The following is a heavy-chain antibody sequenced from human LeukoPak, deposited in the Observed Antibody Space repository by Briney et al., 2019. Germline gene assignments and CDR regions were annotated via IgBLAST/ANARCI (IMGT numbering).Heavy chain of an antibody. Sequence: ASVKVSCKVSGYTLTELSVHWVRQAPGKGLEWMGGFDPEDGETIYAQKFQGRVTMTEDTSTDAAYMELSSLRSEDTAVYYCATEVYSSSAIFDYWGQGTLVTVSS. CDR3: ATEVYSSSAIFDY. CDR1: GYTLTELS. J-gene: IGHJ4*02. D-gene: IGHD6-6*01. V-gene: IGHV1-24*01. CDR2: FDPEDGET.